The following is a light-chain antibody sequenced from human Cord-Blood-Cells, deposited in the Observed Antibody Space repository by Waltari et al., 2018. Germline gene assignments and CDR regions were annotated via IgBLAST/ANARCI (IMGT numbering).Light chain of an antibody. CDR1: QSVSSY. CDR3: QQRSNWPPLT. V-gene: IGKV3-11*01. Sequence: EIVLTQSPATLPLSPGERATLSCRASQSVSSYLAWYQQKPGKAPRLLIYDASNRATGIPARFSGSGSGTDFTLTISSLEPEDFAVYYCQQRSNWPPLTFGGGTKVEIK. CDR2: DAS. J-gene: IGKJ4*01.